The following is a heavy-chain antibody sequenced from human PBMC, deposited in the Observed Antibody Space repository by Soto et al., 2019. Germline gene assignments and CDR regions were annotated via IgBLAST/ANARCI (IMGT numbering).Heavy chain of an antibody. D-gene: IGHD4-17*01. V-gene: IGHV1-3*01. Sequence: ASVKVSCKASGYTFTSYAMHWVRQAPGQRLEWMGWINADNGNTKYSQKFQGRVTMTRNTSISTAYMELSSLRSEDTAVYYCARVAGSRTTVTPRGYYYYMDVWGKGTTVTVSS. CDR3: ARVAGSRTTVTPRGYYYYMDV. CDR1: GYTFTSYA. CDR2: INADNGNT. J-gene: IGHJ6*03.